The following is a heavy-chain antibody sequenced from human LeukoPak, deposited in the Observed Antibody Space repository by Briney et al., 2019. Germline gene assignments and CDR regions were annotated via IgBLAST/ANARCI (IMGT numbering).Heavy chain of an antibody. V-gene: IGHV3-30-3*01. D-gene: IGHD6-19*01. J-gene: IGHJ4*02. CDR3: ARGGVYSSGSYYLYYFDY. CDR2: ISYDGSNK. Sequence: KPWGSLRLSCVASGFTFSSYAMHWVRQAPGKGLEWVALISYDGSNKYYADSVKGRFTSSRDNSKNTLYLQMNSLRAEDTAVYYCARGGVYSSGSYYLYYFDYWGQGTLVAVSS. CDR1: GFTFSSYA.